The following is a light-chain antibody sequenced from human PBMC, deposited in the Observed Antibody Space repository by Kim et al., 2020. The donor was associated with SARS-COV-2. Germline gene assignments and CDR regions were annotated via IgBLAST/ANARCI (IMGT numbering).Light chain of an antibody. CDR1: QDIRNY. Sequence: SASVGDRVTITCRTSQDIRNYLAWFQQKPGKAPKSLIYAASNLQSGVPSKFSGSGSGTDFTLTISSLQPEDFATYYCQQYDIYPYTFGQGTKLEI. J-gene: IGKJ2*01. CDR3: QQYDIYPYT. CDR2: AAS. V-gene: IGKV1-16*02.